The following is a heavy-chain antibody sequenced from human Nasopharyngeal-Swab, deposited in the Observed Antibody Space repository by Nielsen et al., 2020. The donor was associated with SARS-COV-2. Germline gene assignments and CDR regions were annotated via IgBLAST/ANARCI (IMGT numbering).Heavy chain of an antibody. CDR2: ISGYNLDT. D-gene: IGHD4-11*01. Sequence: ASVTVSCKASGYAFSRYGITWVRQAPAQGLEWMGWISGYNLDTKYAQNFQGRVTMTIDASTNTAYMELRSLTSDDTALYYCARIRLYNNYMGNWVDPWGQGTLVTVSS. CDR3: ARIRLYNNYMGNWVDP. CDR1: GYAFSRYG. V-gene: IGHV1-18*01. J-gene: IGHJ5*02.